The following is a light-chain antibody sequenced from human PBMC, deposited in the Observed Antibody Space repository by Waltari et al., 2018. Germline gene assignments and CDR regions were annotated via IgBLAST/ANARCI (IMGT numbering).Light chain of an antibody. J-gene: IGLJ3*02. CDR1: TLGTKY. CDR2: QNT. V-gene: IGLV3-1*01. Sequence: SYELTQPTSVSVAPGQTANITCSGDTLGTKYACWYQQKPGQSPVLVIHQNTKRPSGNPERFSGSNSGNTATLTISGTQPIDEADFYCQAWDSTFARVFGGGTRLTVL. CDR3: QAWDSTFARV.